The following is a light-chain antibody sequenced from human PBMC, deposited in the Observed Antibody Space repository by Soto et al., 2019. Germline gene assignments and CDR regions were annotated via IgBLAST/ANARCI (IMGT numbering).Light chain of an antibody. V-gene: IGKV3-15*01. CDR3: QQYINWPSWT. Sequence: EKVLTQSPATLSMSPGERATLSCRASQSVSTFLAWYQHKPGQAPRLLIYGASTRATGIPDRFSGSGSGTEFTLTISSLQSEDFAVYYCQQYINWPSWTFGQGTRWIS. J-gene: IGKJ1*01. CDR2: GAS. CDR1: QSVSTF.